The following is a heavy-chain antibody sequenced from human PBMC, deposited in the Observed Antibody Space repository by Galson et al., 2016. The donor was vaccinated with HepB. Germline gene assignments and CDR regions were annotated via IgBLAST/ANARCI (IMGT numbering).Heavy chain of an antibody. CDR2: ISSSGTTI. D-gene: IGHD6-6*01. V-gene: IGHV3-48*01. Sequence: SLRLSCAASGFTFSSYGMNWVRQAPGKGLEWLSYISSSGTTIYYADSVKGRFTISKDNAKNSLFLQMNSLRAEDTAVYYCAKDSSSALWGRGSLVTVSS. J-gene: IGHJ2*01. CDR3: AKDSSSAL. CDR1: GFTFSSYG.